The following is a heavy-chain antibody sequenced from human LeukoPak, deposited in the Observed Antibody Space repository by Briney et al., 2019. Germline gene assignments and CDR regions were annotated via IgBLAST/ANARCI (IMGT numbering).Heavy chain of an antibody. V-gene: IGHV4-30-4*08. CDR1: SGSISNNFF. CDR2: IHHSGKT. Sequence: PSQTLSLTCTVSSGSISNNFFWSWIRQPPGKGLDWIGYIHHSGKTYFHPSHKSRVTISVDMSKNQFSLKLSPVTAADTAVYYCARLKLDCTSAACHTGYFDYWGQGTLVTVSS. D-gene: IGHD2-2*02. J-gene: IGHJ4*02. CDR3: ARLKLDCTSAACHTGYFDY.